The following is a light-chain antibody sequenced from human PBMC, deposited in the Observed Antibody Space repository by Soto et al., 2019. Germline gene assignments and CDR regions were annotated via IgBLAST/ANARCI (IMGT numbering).Light chain of an antibody. CDR2: SNN. Sequence: QSVLTQPPSASGTPGQRVTISCSGSSSNIGSSTVNWYQQLPGTAPKLLIYSNNQRPSGVPDRFSGSKSGTSASLAISGLQSEEVVDYSCAAWDDSLSGYVIGTGTKVNVL. V-gene: IGLV1-44*01. CDR3: AAWDDSLSGYV. J-gene: IGLJ1*01. CDR1: SSNIGSST.